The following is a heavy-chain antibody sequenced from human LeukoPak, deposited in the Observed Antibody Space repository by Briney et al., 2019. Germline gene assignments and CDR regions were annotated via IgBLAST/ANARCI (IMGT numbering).Heavy chain of an antibody. Sequence: GGTLRLSCAASGFTFTSYGMDWVRQAPGKGLEWVSAITGSGTSTYYADSVKGRFTISRDNSKNTLYLQMNILRAEDTAVYYCAKESSFGEAPSLDYWGQGTLVTVSS. V-gene: IGHV3-23*01. CDR2: ITGSGTST. D-gene: IGHD3-10*01. CDR3: AKESSFGEAPSLDY. J-gene: IGHJ4*02. CDR1: GFTFTSYG.